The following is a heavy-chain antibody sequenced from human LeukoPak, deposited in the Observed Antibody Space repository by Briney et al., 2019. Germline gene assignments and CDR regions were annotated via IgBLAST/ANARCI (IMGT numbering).Heavy chain of an antibody. CDR2: IDPGDSDT. V-gene: IGHV5-51*01. Sequence: HGESLKISCKGSGCSFTSYWIVWVRQMPGKGLEWMGIIDPGDSDTRYSPSFQGQVTISADKSISTAYLQWSRLKASDTAMYYCARLVEVAGRLDYWGQGTPVIVSS. CDR3: ARLVEVAGRLDY. D-gene: IGHD6-19*01. J-gene: IGHJ4*02. CDR1: GCSFTSYW.